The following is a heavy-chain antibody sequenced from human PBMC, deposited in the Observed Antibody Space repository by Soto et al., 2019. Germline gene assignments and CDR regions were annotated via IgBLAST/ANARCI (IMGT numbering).Heavy chain of an antibody. V-gene: IGHV3-33*01. J-gene: IGHJ4*02. CDR1: GFTFSSYG. CDR2: IWYDGSNK. Sequence: PGGSLRLSCAASGFTFSSYGMHWVRQAPGKGLEWVAVIWYDGSNKYYADSVKGRFTISRDNSKNTLYLQMNSLRAEDTAVYYCARDAVGGSYQLDYWGQGTLVTVSS. CDR3: ARDAVGGSYQLDY. D-gene: IGHD1-26*01.